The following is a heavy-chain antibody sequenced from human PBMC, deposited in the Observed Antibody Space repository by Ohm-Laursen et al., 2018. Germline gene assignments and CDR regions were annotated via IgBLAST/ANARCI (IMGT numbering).Heavy chain of an antibody. CDR3: ARESRYCSGGSCPDDY. Sequence: SVKVSCKASGGTFSSYAISWVRQAPGQGLEWMGGIIPIFGAANYAQKFQGRVTITADESTSTAYLELSSLRSEDTAVYYCARESRYCSGGSCPDDYWGQGTLVTVSS. V-gene: IGHV1-69*13. D-gene: IGHD2-15*01. CDR1: GGTFSSYA. CDR2: IIPIFGAA. J-gene: IGHJ4*02.